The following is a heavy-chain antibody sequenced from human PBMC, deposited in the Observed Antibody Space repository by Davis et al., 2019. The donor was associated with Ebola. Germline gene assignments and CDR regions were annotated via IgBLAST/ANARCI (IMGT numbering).Heavy chain of an antibody. Sequence: GESLKISCAASGFTFSSYGMHWVRQAPGKGLEWVAVIWYDGSNKYYADSVKGRFTISRDNSKNTLYLQMNSLRAEDTAVYYCARGFRARYYYYGMDVWGQGTTVTVSS. D-gene: IGHD3-10*01. V-gene: IGHV3-33*01. J-gene: IGHJ6*02. CDR1: GFTFSSYG. CDR2: IWYDGSNK. CDR3: ARGFRARYYYYGMDV.